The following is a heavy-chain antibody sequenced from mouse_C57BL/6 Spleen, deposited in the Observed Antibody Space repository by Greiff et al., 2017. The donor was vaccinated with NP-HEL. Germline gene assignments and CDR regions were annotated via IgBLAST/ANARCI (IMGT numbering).Heavy chain of an antibody. CDR1: GYTFTDYN. Sequence: EVKLQESGPELVKPGASVKMSCKASGYTFTDYNMHWVKQSHGKSLEWIGYINPNNGGTSYNQKFKGKATLTVNKSSSTAYMELRSLTSEDSAVYYCASRELGGFAYWGQGTLVTVSA. CDR3: ASRELGGFAY. D-gene: IGHD4-1*01. CDR2: INPNNGGT. J-gene: IGHJ3*01. V-gene: IGHV1-22*01.